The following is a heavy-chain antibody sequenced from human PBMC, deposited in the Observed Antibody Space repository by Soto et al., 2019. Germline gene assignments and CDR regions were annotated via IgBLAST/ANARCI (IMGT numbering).Heavy chain of an antibody. CDR2: ITGSGIST. Sequence: DVQLLESGGGLVQPGGSLRLSCAASGFTFRSYAMSWVRRAPGKGLEWGSGITGSGISTHYADSVQGLFTVSRDNSKNTKYLQTNSLRAEDTAVSNCDKEPVGPDWYFDLWGRGTLVTVSS. V-gene: IGHV3-23*01. J-gene: IGHJ2*01. CDR1: GFTFRSYA. CDR3: DKEPVGPDWYFDL.